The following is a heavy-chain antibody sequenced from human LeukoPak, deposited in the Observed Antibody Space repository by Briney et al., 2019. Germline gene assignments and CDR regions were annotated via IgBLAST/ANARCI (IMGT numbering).Heavy chain of an antibody. D-gene: IGHD3-22*01. CDR2: ISNSSSYI. CDR1: GFTFSSYS. V-gene: IGHV3-21*01. J-gene: IGHJ4*02. CDR3: GRDRSPYDSSGYFDY. Sequence: GGSLRLSCAASGFTFSSYSMSWVRQAPGKRLEWVSSISNSSSYIYYADSVKGRFTISRDNAKNSLYLQMNSLRAEDTAVYYCGRDRSPYDSSGYFDYWGQGTLVTVSS.